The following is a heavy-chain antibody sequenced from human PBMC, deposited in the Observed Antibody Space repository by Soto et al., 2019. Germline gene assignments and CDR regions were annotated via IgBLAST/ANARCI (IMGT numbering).Heavy chain of an antibody. CDR3: ARGGGDLNNRFDP. J-gene: IGHJ5*02. Sequence: SETLSLTCTVSGGSFSSGDYYWSWIRQPPGKGLEWIGYIYYSGSTYYNPSLKSRVTISVDTSKNQFSLKLSSVTAADTAVYYCARGGGDLNNRFDPWGQGTLVTVSS. V-gene: IGHV4-30-4*01. D-gene: IGHD2-21*02. CDR2: IYYSGST. CDR1: GGSFSSGDYY.